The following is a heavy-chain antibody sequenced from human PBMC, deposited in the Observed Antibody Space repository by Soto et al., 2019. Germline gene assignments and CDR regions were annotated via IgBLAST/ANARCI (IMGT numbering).Heavy chain of an antibody. J-gene: IGHJ4*02. Sequence: QPGGSLRLSCAASGFTFSTSWMDWVRQTPGKGLEWVANINQDGSEKNYVDSVKGRFTISRDNAKNSLFLQMSSLTAEDSGLYYCTRYLDFWGQGTLVTVYS. CDR2: INQDGSEK. CDR3: TRYLDF. CDR1: GFTFSTSW. V-gene: IGHV3-7*01.